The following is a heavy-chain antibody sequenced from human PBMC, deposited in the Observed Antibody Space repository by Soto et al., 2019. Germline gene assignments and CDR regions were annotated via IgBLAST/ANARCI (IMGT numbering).Heavy chain of an antibody. Sequence: PSETLSLTCTVSGGSIGTYYWSWIRQPPGKGLEWIGYIYYRGNTDYNPSLKSRVTISLDTPKNQFSLKLNSVTAADTAVYYCARQPSPWGQGTLVTVSS. V-gene: IGHV4-59*08. CDR1: GGSIGTYY. CDR2: IYYRGNT. CDR3: ARQPSP. J-gene: IGHJ5*02.